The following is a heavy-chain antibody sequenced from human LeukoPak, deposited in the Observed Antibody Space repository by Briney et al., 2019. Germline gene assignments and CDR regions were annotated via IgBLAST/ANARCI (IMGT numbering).Heavy chain of an antibody. CDR3: ARGINYNSGWQKAFDI. V-gene: IGHV5-51*01. CDR2: IYPGDSDT. CDR1: GYSFTTYW. Sequence: GESLKISCKGSGYSFTTYWIGWVRRVPGEGLEWMGIIYPGDSDTRYSPPIQGQVTISAGKSITTAYLLWSSLKASDTAMYYCARGINYNSGWQKAFDIWGQGTMVTVSS. J-gene: IGHJ3*02. D-gene: IGHD6-19*01.